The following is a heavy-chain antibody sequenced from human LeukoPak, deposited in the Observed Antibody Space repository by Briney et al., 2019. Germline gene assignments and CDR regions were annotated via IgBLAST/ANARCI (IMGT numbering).Heavy chain of an antibody. CDR2: IYYRGST. D-gene: IGHD2-2*01. Sequence: SETLSLTCTVSGGSISSSSYYWGWIRQPPGKGLEWIGSIYYRGSTYYNPSLKSRVTISVDTSKNQFSLRVSSVTAADTAVYYCARVGDIVVVPAASYWGQGTLVTVSS. CDR3: ARVGDIVVVPAASY. J-gene: IGHJ4*02. CDR1: GGSISSSSYY. V-gene: IGHV4-39*07.